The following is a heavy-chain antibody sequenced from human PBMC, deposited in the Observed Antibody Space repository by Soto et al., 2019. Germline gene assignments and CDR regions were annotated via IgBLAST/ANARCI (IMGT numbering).Heavy chain of an antibody. J-gene: IGHJ4*02. D-gene: IGHD2-15*01. Sequence: GASVNVSCKASGYSFTIYGITWVRQAPGQGPEWMGWISTYDGNTNYAQNFQGRVSMARDTSTSTAYMELRSLRSDDTAVYYCARDRGRSCIGGTCPFDYWGQGTLVTVSS. CDR1: GYSFTIYG. V-gene: IGHV1-18*01. CDR3: ARDRGRSCIGGTCPFDY. CDR2: ISTYDGNT.